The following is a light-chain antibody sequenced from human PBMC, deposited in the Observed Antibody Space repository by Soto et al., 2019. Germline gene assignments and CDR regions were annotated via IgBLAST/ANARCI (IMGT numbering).Light chain of an antibody. Sequence: DIHMTQSPSTLSGSLGYRFSITCRSSQTISSWLAWYQQKLGKAPKLLIYKASTLKSGVPSRFSGSGSGTEFTLTISSLQHDDFATYYCQHYNSYSEAFGQGTKV. V-gene: IGKV1-5*03. CDR1: QTISSW. CDR2: KAS. J-gene: IGKJ1*01. CDR3: QHYNSYSEA.